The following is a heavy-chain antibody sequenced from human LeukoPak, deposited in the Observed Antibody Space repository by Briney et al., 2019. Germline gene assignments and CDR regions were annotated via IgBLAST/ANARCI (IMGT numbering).Heavy chain of an antibody. D-gene: IGHD2-2*01. CDR1: GGSFSGYY. J-gene: IGHJ4*02. V-gene: IGHV4-34*01. Sequence: PSETLSLTCAVYGGSFSGYYWSWIRQPPGKGLEWIGEINHSGSTNYNPSLKSRVTISVDTSKNQFSLKLSSVTAADTAVYYCARLSSQLPHDYWGQGTLVTVSS. CDR3: ARLSSQLPHDY. CDR2: INHSGST.